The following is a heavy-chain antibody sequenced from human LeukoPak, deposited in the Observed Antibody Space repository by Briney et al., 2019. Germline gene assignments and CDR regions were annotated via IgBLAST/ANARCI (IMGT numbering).Heavy chain of an antibody. CDR2: IYYSGST. J-gene: IGHJ4*02. CDR3: ARDCSSTSCFDY. D-gene: IGHD2-2*01. Sequence: SETLSLTCTVSGGSMTTYYWTWIRQPPGKGPEWIGYIYYSGSTNYNSSLKSRVSMSVDTSNNQFSLKLSSVTAADTAVYYCARDCSSTSCFDYWGQGTLVTVSS. V-gene: IGHV4-59*12. CDR1: GGSMTTYY.